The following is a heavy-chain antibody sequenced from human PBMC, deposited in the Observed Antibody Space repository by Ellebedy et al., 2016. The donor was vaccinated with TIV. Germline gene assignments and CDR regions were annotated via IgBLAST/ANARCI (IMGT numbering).Heavy chain of an antibody. CDR1: GFTFSSYA. J-gene: IGHJ4*02. D-gene: IGHD6-19*01. V-gene: IGHV3-23*01. CDR2: ISGSGDSP. CDR3: AKDRFSSAWYGGYFDY. Sequence: GESLKISCAASGFTFSSYATSWVRQAPGKGLEWVSAISGSGDSPHYADSVKGRFTISRDTSKNTLYLKMNSLRAEDTAVYYCAKDRFSSAWYGGYFDYWGQGTLVTVSS.